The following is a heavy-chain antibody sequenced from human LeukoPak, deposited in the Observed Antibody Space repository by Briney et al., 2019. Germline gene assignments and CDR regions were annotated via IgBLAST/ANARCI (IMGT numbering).Heavy chain of an antibody. D-gene: IGHD4-17*01. CDR2: ISGSGGST. CDR3: ARQKVVTTVTPFDY. J-gene: IGHJ4*02. V-gene: IGHV3-23*01. Sequence: GGSLRLSCAASGFTFSSYAMSWVRQAPGKGLEWVSAISGSGGSTYYADSVKGRFTISRDNSKNTLYLQMNSLRAEDTAVYYCARQKVVTTVTPFDYWGQGTLVTVSS. CDR1: GFTFSSYA.